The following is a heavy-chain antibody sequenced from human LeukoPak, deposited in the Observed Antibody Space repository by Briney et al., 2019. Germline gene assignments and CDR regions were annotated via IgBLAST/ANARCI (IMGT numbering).Heavy chain of an antibody. D-gene: IGHD6-13*01. CDR2: ITTDGSTI. Sequence: PGGSLRLSCAASGFTFSDYYMSWFRQAPGKGLEWVSYITTDGSTIHYADSVKGRFTISRDNAKNSLYLQMNSLRAEDTAVYYCAREGTAAGTYYYYGMGVWGQGTTVTVSS. CDR1: GFTFSDYY. J-gene: IGHJ6*02. V-gene: IGHV3-11*04. CDR3: AREGTAAGTYYYYGMGV.